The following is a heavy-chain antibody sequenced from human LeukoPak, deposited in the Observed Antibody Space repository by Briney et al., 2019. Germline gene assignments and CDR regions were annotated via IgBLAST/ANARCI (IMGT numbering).Heavy chain of an antibody. V-gene: IGHV3-13*01. Sequence: GGSLRLSCAASGXXFXXXXXXWXXQAXGXXLXWVSTIGPAGEMFYPDSVKGRFTLSRDDAKNSMDLQMNSLRAGDTAVYYCVRRLRGWSSGFDYWGQGILVTVSS. CDR3: VRRLRGWSSGFDY. CDR2: IGPAGEM. J-gene: IGHJ4*02. D-gene: IGHD6-19*01. CDR1: GXXFXXXX.